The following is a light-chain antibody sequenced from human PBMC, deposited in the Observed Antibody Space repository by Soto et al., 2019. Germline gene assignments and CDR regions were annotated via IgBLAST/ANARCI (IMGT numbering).Light chain of an antibody. Sequence: DIQLTQSPSTLSASVGDRVTIACRASQSISRWLAWYQQKPGKAPKVLIWDASSLHSGVRSRFSGSGSGTEFTPSISSLQPDDFATYYCQQYNGYSTWRFGQGTKVDIK. CDR3: QQYNGYSTWR. CDR2: DAS. CDR1: QSISRW. V-gene: IGKV1-5*01. J-gene: IGKJ1*01.